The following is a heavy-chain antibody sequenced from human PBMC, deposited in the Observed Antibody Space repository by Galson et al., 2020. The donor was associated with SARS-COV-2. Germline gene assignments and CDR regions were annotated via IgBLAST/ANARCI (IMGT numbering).Heavy chain of an antibody. D-gene: IGHD1-26*01. CDR2: ISGSGGST. J-gene: IGHJ4*02. V-gene: IGHV3-23*01. CDR3: AKLRLGWGIVGATNGLDY. Sequence: GESLKISCAASGFTFSSYAMSWVRQAPGKGLEWVSAISGSGGSTYYADSVKGRFTISRDNSKNTLYLQMNSLRAEDTAVYYCAKLRLGWGIVGATNGLDYWGQGTLVTVSS. CDR1: GFTFSSYA.